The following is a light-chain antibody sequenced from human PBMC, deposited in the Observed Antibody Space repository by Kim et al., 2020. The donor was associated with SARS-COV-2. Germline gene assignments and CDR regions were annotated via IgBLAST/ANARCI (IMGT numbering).Light chain of an antibody. CDR2: GAS. CDR3: QQYGNLPYT. V-gene: IGKV1-33*01. J-gene: IGKJ2*01. CDR1: QDITKS. Sequence: STSIGDRVIITCQAGQDITKSLNWYQHKPGKAPELLIYGASKLKTGVPSRFSGGGSGTDFTFTINSLQPEDIATYFCQQYGNLPYTFGQGTKLVIK.